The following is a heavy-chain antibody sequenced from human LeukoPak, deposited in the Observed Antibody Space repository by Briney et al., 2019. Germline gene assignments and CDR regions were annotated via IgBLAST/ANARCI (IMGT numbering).Heavy chain of an antibody. CDR2: ISSSSSTI. Sequence: GGSLRLSCAASGFTFSSYSMNWVRQAPGKGLEWVSYISSSSSTIYYADSVKGRFTISRDNSKNTLYLQMNSLRAEDTAVYYCARGHYDILTGSGPHDAFDIWGQGTMVTVSS. CDR1: GFTFSSYS. CDR3: ARGHYDILTGSGPHDAFDI. V-gene: IGHV3-48*01. J-gene: IGHJ3*02. D-gene: IGHD3-9*01.